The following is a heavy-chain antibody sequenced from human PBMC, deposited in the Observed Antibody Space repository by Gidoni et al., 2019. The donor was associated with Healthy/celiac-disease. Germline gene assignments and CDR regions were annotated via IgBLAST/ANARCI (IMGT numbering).Heavy chain of an antibody. J-gene: IGHJ3*02. CDR1: GYTFTSYG. CDR3: AAFLVRQWHAFDI. Sequence: QVQLVKSGAEGTKPGASVKVSCKASGYTFTSYGISWVRQAPRQGLGWMGWISAYNGNTNYAQEIQGRVTMTTDTSTSTAYMELRSLRSDDTAVYYCAAFLVRQWHAFDIWGQGTMVTVSS. CDR2: ISAYNGNT. D-gene: IGHD6-19*01. V-gene: IGHV1-18*01.